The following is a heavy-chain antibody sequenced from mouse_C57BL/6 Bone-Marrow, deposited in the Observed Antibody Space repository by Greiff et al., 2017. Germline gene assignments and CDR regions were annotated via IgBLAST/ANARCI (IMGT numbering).Heavy chain of an antibody. CDR1: GFTFSSYG. V-gene: IGHV5-6*02. J-gene: IGHJ1*03. CDR2: ISSGGSYT. CDR3: ARNYYYGSSPYWYFDV. D-gene: IGHD1-1*01. Sequence: EVKLEESGGDLVKPGGSLKLSCAASGFTFSSYGMSWVRQTPDKRLEWVATISSGGSYTYYPDSVKGRFTISRDNAKNTLYLQMSSLKSEDTAMYYCARNYYYGSSPYWYFDVWGTGTTVTVSS.